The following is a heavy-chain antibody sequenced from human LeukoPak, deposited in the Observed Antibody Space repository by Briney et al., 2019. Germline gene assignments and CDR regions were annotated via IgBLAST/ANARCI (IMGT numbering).Heavy chain of an antibody. J-gene: IGHJ6*02. CDR3: ARGRWELLDYYYGMDV. Sequence: VASVKVSCKASGYTFTSYGISWVRQAPGQGLEWMGWISAYNGNTNYAQKFQGRVTITRDTSASTAYMELSSLRSEDTAVYYCARGRWELLDYYYGMDVWGQGTTVTVSS. D-gene: IGHD1-26*01. V-gene: IGHV1-18*01. CDR2: ISAYNGNT. CDR1: GYTFTSYG.